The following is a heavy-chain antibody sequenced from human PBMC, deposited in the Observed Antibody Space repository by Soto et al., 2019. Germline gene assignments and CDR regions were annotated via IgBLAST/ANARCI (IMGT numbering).Heavy chain of an antibody. CDR3: AKDSWYFDL. J-gene: IGHJ4*02. Sequence: GGSLRLSCAASGFTFTNYEMHWVRHVPGKGLVWVARIDTSGHSTNYAESVKGRLTISRDNAKNTVSLQMNSLRVEDTGVYYCAKDSWYFDLWSQGSQVTVSS. V-gene: IGHV3-74*01. D-gene: IGHD6-13*01. CDR2: IDTSGHST. CDR1: GFTFTNYE.